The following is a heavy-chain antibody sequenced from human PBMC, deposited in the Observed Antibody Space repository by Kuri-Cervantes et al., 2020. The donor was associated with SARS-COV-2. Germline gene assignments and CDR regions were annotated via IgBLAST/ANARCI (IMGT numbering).Heavy chain of an antibody. V-gene: IGHV3-21*01. Sequence: GESLKISCAASGFTFSSYSMNWVRQAPGKGLEWVSSISSSSSYIYYADSVKGRFTISRDNAKNSLYLQMNSLRAEDTAVYYCARRIRIAARPHYMDVWGKGTMVTVSS. J-gene: IGHJ6*03. D-gene: IGHD6-6*01. CDR2: ISSSSSYI. CDR1: GFTFSSYS. CDR3: ARRIRIAARPHYMDV.